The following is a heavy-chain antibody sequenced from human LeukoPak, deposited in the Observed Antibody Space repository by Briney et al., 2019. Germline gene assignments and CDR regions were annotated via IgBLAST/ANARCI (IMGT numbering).Heavy chain of an antibody. CDR2: SNHSGST. J-gene: IGHJ6*02. V-gene: IGHV4-34*01. CDR1: GGSFSGYY. CDR3: AAYGSGSYYGMDV. D-gene: IGHD3-10*01. Sequence: SETLSLTCAVYGGSFSGYYWSWIRQPPGKGLEWIGESNHSGSTNYNPSLKSRVTISVDTSKNQFSLKLSSVTAADTAVYYCAAYGSGSYYGMDVWGQGTTVTVSS.